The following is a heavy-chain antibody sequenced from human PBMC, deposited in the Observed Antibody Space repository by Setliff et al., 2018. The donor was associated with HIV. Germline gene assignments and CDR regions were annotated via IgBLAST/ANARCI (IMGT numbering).Heavy chain of an antibody. D-gene: IGHD1-1*01. CDR1: GFIFSGYT. CDR3: TPPPGTY. V-gene: IGHV3-49*04. J-gene: IGHJ4*02. Sequence: GGSLRLSCAASGFIFSGYTMVWVRQAPGKGLEWVVIIKSKAYGETTEYAASVKGRFTLSRDDSKSIAYLQMNSLKTEDTGVYYCTPPPGTYWGQGTLVTVSS. CDR2: IKSKAYGETT.